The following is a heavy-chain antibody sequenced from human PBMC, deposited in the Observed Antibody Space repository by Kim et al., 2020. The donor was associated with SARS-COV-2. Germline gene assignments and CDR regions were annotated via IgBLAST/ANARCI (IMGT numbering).Heavy chain of an antibody. CDR2: ISFDGRQK. V-gene: IGHV3-30*04. CDR3: ARRLYHHGGGYYPFAF. Sequence: GGSLRLSCAASGFTFSSYAMYWVRRAPGKGLEWVAGISFDGRQKYYADSVKGRFTISRDRSKNTMYVQMDSLRPDDTAFYYCARRLYHHGGGYYPFAFWGQGTLVTVSS. J-gene: IGHJ4*02. D-gene: IGHD1-26*01. CDR1: GFTFSSYA.